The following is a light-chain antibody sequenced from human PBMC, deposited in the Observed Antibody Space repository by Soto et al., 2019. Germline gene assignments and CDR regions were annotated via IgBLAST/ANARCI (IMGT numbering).Light chain of an antibody. CDR3: QQRSNWPPT. J-gene: IGKJ4*01. CDR1: QSVSSY. CDR2: DAS. V-gene: IGKV3-11*01. Sequence: EIVLTQSPATLSSSPGERATLSCRASQSVSSYLAWYQQKPGQAPRLLIYDASNRHTGIPARFSGSGSGTDFTLTISSLEPEDFAVYYCQQRSNWPPTFGRGTKVEIK.